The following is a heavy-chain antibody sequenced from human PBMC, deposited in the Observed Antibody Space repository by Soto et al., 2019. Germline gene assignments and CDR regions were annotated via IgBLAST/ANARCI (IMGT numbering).Heavy chain of an antibody. Sequence: SVKVSCKASGGTFSSYAISWVRQAPGQGLEWMGGIIPIFGTANYAQKFQGRVTITADESTSTAYMELSSLRSEDTAVYYCARVQYDSSGYYPSPPVDQPPPWPYWGQGTLVTVSS. D-gene: IGHD3-22*01. CDR3: ARVQYDSSGYYPSPPVDQPPPWPY. CDR2: IIPIFGTA. J-gene: IGHJ4*02. CDR1: GGTFSSYA. V-gene: IGHV1-69*13.